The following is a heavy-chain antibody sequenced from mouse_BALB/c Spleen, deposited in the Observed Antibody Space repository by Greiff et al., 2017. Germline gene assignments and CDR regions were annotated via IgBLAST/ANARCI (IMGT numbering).Heavy chain of an antibody. Sequence: QVQLQQPGAELVKPGASVKLSCTASGYTFTSYWMHWVKQRPGQGLEWIGEINPSNGRTDYTEKFKSKATLTVDKSSNTAYMQLSSLTSEDSAVYYCASSLHVAYWGQGTPVTVSA. D-gene: IGHD2-10*01. J-gene: IGHJ3*01. CDR2: INPSNGRT. CDR3: ASSLHVAY. V-gene: IGHV1S81*02. CDR1: GYTFTSYW.